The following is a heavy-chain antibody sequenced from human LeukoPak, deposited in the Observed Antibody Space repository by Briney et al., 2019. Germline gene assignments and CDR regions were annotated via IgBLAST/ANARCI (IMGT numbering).Heavy chain of an antibody. CDR2: ISTSSIYK. V-gene: IGHV3-21*01. D-gene: IGHD3-10*01. Sequence: GGPLRLSCGASGFTFSRYTMNWVRQAPGKGLEWVASISTSSIYKYYGDPVKGRFTISRDNSRNSAYLQMDSLSPEDTAVYYCARAPVIFGSGTQDAFDIWGQGTMVTVSS. CDR1: GFTFSRYT. CDR3: ARAPVIFGSGTQDAFDI. J-gene: IGHJ3*02.